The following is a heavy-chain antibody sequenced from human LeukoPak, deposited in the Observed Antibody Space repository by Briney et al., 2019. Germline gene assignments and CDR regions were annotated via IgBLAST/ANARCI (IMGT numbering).Heavy chain of an antibody. Sequence: PGGSLRLSCVGSGFDFNYYDINWVRQAPGKGLEWVSSISSRSSYIYFADSAKGRFTISRVNANGSVFLHMTSLRPEDTAVYYCARRGGMSSGRSFDHWGQGTLVTVSS. D-gene: IGHD3-16*01. V-gene: IGHV3-21*01. CDR1: GFDFNYYD. CDR3: ARRGGMSSGRSFDH. J-gene: IGHJ4*02. CDR2: ISSRSSYI.